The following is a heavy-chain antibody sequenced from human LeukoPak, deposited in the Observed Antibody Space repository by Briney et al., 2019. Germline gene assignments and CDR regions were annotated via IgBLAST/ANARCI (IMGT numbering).Heavy chain of an antibody. Sequence: SETLSLTCTVSGGSISSYYWSWIRQPPGKGLEWIGYIYYSGSTNYNPSLKSRVTISVDTSKNQFSLKLSSVTAADTAVYYCARERGYCSSTSCYSIDYYYYMDVWGKGTTVTVSS. J-gene: IGHJ6*03. CDR2: IYYSGST. V-gene: IGHV4-59*01. CDR3: ARERGYCSSTSCYSIDYYYYMDV. CDR1: GGSISSYY. D-gene: IGHD2-2*01.